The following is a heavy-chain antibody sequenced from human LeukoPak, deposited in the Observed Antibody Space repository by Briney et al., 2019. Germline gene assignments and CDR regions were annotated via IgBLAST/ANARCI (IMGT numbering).Heavy chain of an antibody. D-gene: IGHD6-13*01. V-gene: IGHV3-53*05. CDR2: IYSGGNT. Sequence: GGSLRLSCAASGFDVSRNYMNWVRQAPGKGLEWVSAIYSGGNTYYADSVKGRFTISRDNSKNTLYLQMNSLRAEDTAVYYCARGGLSSSWTAYFDYWGQGTLVTVSS. J-gene: IGHJ4*02. CDR1: GFDVSRNY. CDR3: ARGGLSSSWTAYFDY.